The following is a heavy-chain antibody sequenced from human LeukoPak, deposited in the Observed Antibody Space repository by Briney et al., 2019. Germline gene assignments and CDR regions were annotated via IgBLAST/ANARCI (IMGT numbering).Heavy chain of an antibody. J-gene: IGHJ4*02. CDR2: IIPILGIA. CDR3: ARDEQRSLYYAIY. D-gene: IGHD2-8*01. Sequence: SVKVSCKASGGTFSSYAISWVRQAPGQGLEWMGRIIPILGIANYAQKFQGRVTITGDKSTSTDYMELSSLRSEDTAVYYCARDEQRSLYYAIYWGQGTLVTVSS. CDR1: GGTFSSYA. V-gene: IGHV1-69*04.